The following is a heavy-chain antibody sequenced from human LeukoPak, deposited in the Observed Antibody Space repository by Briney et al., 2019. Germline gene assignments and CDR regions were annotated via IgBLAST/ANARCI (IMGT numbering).Heavy chain of an antibody. V-gene: IGHV3-74*01. CDR2: INSDGSST. CDR3: ARVWVASIDY. Sequence: PGGSLRLSCAASGFTFDDYGMSWVRQAPGKGLEWVSGINSDGSSTSYADSVKGRFTISRDNAKNTLYLQMNSLRAEDTAVYYCARVWVASIDYWGQGTLVTVSS. CDR1: GFTFDDYG. J-gene: IGHJ4*02. D-gene: IGHD2-15*01.